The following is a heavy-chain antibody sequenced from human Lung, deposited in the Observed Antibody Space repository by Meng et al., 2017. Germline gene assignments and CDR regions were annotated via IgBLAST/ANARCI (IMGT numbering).Heavy chain of an antibody. CDR3: VRERNRLLDP. CDR1: GVSFSSGGYY. V-gene: IGHV4-31*03. CDR2: IYYSGST. J-gene: IGHJ5*02. Sequence: QVQLQESGPGLVKPSQILSLTCTVSGVSFSSGGYYWGWIRQHPGRGLEWIGYIYYSGSTFYNPAFKSRVTISVDTSKNQFSLNLNSVSAADTAVYYCVRERNRLLDPWGQGTLVTVSS. D-gene: IGHD3-3*01.